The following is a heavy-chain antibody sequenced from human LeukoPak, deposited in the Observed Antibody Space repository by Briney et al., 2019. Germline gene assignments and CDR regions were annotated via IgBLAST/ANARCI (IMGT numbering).Heavy chain of an antibody. CDR2: ISSGGSTI. J-gene: IGHJ4*02. V-gene: IGHV3-48*01. D-gene: IGHD5-18*01. Sequence: GGSLRLSCAGSGFTFGTNSMSCVRQTPAKGLEWISDISSGGSTIYYADSVKGRFTISRDNAKNSLYLQMNSLIAEDTAVYYCARDGGGYSYGVAYWGQGTLVTVSS. CDR1: GFTFGTNS. CDR3: ARDGGGYSYGVAY.